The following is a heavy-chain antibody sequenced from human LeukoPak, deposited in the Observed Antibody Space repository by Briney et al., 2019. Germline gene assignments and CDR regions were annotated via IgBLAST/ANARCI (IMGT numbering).Heavy chain of an antibody. Sequence: GGSLRLSCAASGFTFSSYGMSWVRQAPGKVLEWVSAISGSGGSTYYADSVKGRFTISRDNSKNTLYLQMNSLRAEDTAVYYCAKARSGSYYMDVWGKGTTVTISS. CDR2: ISGSGGST. CDR3: AKARSGSYYMDV. D-gene: IGHD3-10*01. V-gene: IGHV3-23*01. J-gene: IGHJ6*03. CDR1: GFTFSSYG.